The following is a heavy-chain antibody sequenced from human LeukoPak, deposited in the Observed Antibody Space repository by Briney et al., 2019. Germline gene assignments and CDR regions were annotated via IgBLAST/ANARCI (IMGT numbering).Heavy chain of an antibody. Sequence: ASVKVSCKASGGTFSSYAISWVRQAPGQGLEWMGGIIPIFGTANYAQKFQGRVTITADESTSTAYMELSSLRSEDTAVYYCARGGYYYDSSGYGFDYWGQGTLVTVSS. CDR3: ARGGYYYDSSGYGFDY. CDR1: GGTFSSYA. CDR2: IIPIFGTA. J-gene: IGHJ4*02. V-gene: IGHV1-69*13. D-gene: IGHD3-22*01.